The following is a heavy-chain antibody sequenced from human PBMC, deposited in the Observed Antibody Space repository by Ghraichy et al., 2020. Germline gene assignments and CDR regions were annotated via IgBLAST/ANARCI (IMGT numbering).Heavy chain of an antibody. D-gene: IGHD4-11*01. CDR3: ARGVTTWDY. J-gene: IGHJ4*02. CDR2: ITIGGTTI. V-gene: IGHV3-48*03. Sequence: GGSLRLSCVASGFTLSSYKMNWVRQAPGKGLEWVSYITIGGTTIYYADSVKGRFTISRDNAKNSLYLQMNSLRAEDTAVYYCARGVTTWDYWGQGTLVSVSS. CDR1: GFTLSSYK.